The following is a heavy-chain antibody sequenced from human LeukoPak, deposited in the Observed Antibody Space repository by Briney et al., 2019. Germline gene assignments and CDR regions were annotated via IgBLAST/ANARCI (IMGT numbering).Heavy chain of an antibody. D-gene: IGHD3-10*01. CDR2: LWSDGNNK. CDR1: GFTFSSYG. V-gene: IGHV3-33*06. J-gene: IGHJ4*02. CDR3: AKEGSGVRGSYYFDC. Sequence: GGSLRLFCEASGFTFSSYGMHWVRQAPGKGLEWVAVLWSDGNNKYYSDSVKGRFTISRDNSKNTLYLQMDSLRAEDTAVYYCAKEGSGVRGSYYFDCWGQGTLVTVSS.